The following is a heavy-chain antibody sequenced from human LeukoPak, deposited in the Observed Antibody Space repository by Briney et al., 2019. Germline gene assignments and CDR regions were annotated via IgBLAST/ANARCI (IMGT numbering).Heavy chain of an antibody. CDR2: IYPGDSDT. Sequence: GESLKISCKGSGYSFTTYWIGWVRQMPGKGLEWMGIIYPGDSDTRYSPSFQGQVTISADKSIGTAYLQWSSLRASDTAMYYCARARFCSGGSCYAEYWGQGTLVTVSS. CDR3: ARARFCSGGSCYAEY. J-gene: IGHJ4*02. CDR1: GYSFTTYW. D-gene: IGHD2-15*01. V-gene: IGHV5-51*01.